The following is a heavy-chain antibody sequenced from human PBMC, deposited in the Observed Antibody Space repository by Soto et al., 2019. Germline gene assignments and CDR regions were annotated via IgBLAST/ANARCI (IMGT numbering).Heavy chain of an antibody. CDR1: GYTFTSYD. D-gene: IGHD5-12*01. J-gene: IGHJ4*02. CDR3: ARQSSYRGYGDFDY. CDR2: MNPNSGNT. Sequence: QVQLVQSGAEVKKPGASVKVSCKASGYTFTSYDINWVRQATGQGLEWMGWMNPNSGNTGYANKFQGRVTMTRNNSISTAYMELSSLRSEDTAVYYCARQSSYRGYGDFDYWGQGTLVTVSS. V-gene: IGHV1-8*01.